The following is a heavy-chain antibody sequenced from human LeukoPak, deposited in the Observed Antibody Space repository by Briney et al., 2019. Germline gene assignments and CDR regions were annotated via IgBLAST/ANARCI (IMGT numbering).Heavy chain of an antibody. Sequence: ASVKVSCKASGYTFTGYYMHWVRQAPGQGLEWMGRINHNSSGTYYAHKCQGRVTMTRDTSISTVYMELSKLRSYDTAVYYCATDAYYYDSSGYSASVHYFDYWGQGTQVTVSS. CDR3: ATDAYYYDSSGYSASVHYFDY. D-gene: IGHD3-22*01. CDR2: INHNSSGT. J-gene: IGHJ4*02. CDR1: GYTFTGYY. V-gene: IGHV1-2*06.